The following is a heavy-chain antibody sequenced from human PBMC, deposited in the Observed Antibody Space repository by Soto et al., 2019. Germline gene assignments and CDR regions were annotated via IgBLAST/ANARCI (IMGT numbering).Heavy chain of an antibody. CDR2: IKNTGAST. D-gene: IGHD3-22*01. V-gene: IGHV3-23*01. Sequence: EVQLLESGGGLVQPGGSLRLSCAASGFTFSSYAMNWVRQAPGKGLEWVAVIKNTGASTHYADSVKGRFTISRDNSKNTLFLQMNSLRAEDSAVYYCAKANYYDISAYYSDYWGQGTLVTVSS. J-gene: IGHJ4*02. CDR3: AKANYYDISAYYSDY. CDR1: GFTFSSYA.